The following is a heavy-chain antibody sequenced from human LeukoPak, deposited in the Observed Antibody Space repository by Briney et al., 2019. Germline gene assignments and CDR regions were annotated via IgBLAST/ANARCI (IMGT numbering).Heavy chain of an antibody. CDR1: GFTFSRYW. CDR2: IKQDGSEK. Sequence: GGSLRLSCAASGFTFSRYWMSWVRQAPGKGLEWVANIKQDGSEKYYVDSVKGRFTISRDNAKNSLYLQMNSLRAEDTAVYYCARSAIGDDYWGQGTLVTVSS. CDR3: ARSAIGDDY. V-gene: IGHV3-7*01. J-gene: IGHJ4*02. D-gene: IGHD2-21*02.